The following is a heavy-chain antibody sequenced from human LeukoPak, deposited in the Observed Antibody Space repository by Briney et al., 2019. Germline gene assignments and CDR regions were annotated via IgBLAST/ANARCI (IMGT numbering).Heavy chain of an antibody. V-gene: IGHV1-18*01. J-gene: IGHJ4*02. CDR1: GYTFTSYG. Sequence: ASAKVSCKASGYTFTSYGISWGRQAPGQGLEWMGWISAYNGNTNYAQKLQGRVTMTTDTSTSTAYMELRSLRSDDTAVYYCARDLRYYYDSSEPIDYWGQGTLVTVSS. D-gene: IGHD3-22*01. CDR2: ISAYNGNT. CDR3: ARDLRYYYDSSEPIDY.